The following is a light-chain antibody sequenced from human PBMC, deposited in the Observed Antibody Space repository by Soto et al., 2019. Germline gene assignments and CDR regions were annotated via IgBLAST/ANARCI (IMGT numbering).Light chain of an antibody. CDR1: KSIGRL. CDR3: QQYSRYPVT. V-gene: IGKV1-5*01. J-gene: IGKJ4*01. Sequence: DIQMTQSPSTLSASVGDRVTIACRASKSIGRLLAWYQGKPEKAPELLLYDASNLETGVPLGFSGSRSGTEFTLTISIRQSDDFATYYRQQYSRYPVTFGGGTKVEI. CDR2: DAS.